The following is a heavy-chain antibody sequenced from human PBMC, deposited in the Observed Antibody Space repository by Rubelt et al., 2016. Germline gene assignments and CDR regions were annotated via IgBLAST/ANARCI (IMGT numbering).Heavy chain of an antibody. CDR1: GYTFTSYG. Sequence: QVQLVQSGAEVKKPGASVKVSCKASGYTFTSYGISWVRQAPGQGLEWMGWISAYNGNTNYAQKPQCRVTMTTDTSASTAYMDLRCLRSDDSAVYYCASDADYYDSSGYYPYWGQGTLVTVSS. CDR3: ASDADYYDSSGYYPY. D-gene: IGHD3-22*01. CDR2: ISAYNGNT. V-gene: IGHV1-18*01. J-gene: IGHJ4*02.